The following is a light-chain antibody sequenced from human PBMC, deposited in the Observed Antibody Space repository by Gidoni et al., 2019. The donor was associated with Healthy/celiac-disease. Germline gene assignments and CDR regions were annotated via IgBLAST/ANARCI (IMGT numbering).Light chain of an antibody. J-gene: IGKJ1*01. CDR1: QGISSY. V-gene: IGKV1-8*01. CDR3: QQYYSYPPT. Sequence: AIRMTQSPSSFSASTGDRVTITCRASQGISSYLAWSQQKPGKAPKLLIYAASTLPSGVPSRFSGSGSGTDFTLTISCLQSEDFATYYCQQYYSYPPTFGQGTKVEIK. CDR2: AAS.